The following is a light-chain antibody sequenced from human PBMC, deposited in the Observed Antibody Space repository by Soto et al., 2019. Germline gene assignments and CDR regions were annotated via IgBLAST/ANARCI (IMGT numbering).Light chain of an antibody. J-gene: IGLJ3*02. CDR2: EVS. V-gene: IGLV2-8*01. Sequence: QSALTQPPSASGSPGQSVTISCTGTSSDVGGYNYVSWYQQHPGKAPKLMIYEVSKRPSGVPDRFSGSKSGNTASLTVSGLQAEDEADYYCSSYAGSNLWVFGGVTKVTVL. CDR3: SSYAGSNLWV. CDR1: SSDVGGYNY.